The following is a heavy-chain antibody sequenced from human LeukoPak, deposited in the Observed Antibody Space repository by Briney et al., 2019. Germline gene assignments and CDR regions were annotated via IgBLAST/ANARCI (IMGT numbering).Heavy chain of an antibody. Sequence: GASVKVSCKASGYTFTGYYMHWVRQAPGQGLEWMGWINPNSGGTNYAQNFQGRVTMTRDTSISTAYMELSGLRSDDTAVYFCARDFGVSTILGGDFWGQGTLVTVSS. CDR1: GYTFTGYY. D-gene: IGHD5/OR15-5a*01. CDR3: ARDFGVSTILGGDF. J-gene: IGHJ4*02. CDR2: INPNSGGT. V-gene: IGHV1-2*02.